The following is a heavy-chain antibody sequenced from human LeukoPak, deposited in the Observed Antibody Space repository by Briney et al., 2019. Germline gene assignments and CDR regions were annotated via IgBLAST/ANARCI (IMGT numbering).Heavy chain of an antibody. Sequence: SETLSLTCAVSGGSFSDFYWNWIRQRPGKGLEWIGEANYSGSTNYNPSLKSRVTISVDKSKNQFSLKLSSVTAADTAVYYCARDQYYYDSSGYGGLYYFDYWGQGTLVTVSS. V-gene: IGHV4-34*01. CDR2: ANYSGST. CDR3: ARDQYYYDSSGYGGLYYFDY. CDR1: GGSFSDFY. J-gene: IGHJ4*02. D-gene: IGHD3-22*01.